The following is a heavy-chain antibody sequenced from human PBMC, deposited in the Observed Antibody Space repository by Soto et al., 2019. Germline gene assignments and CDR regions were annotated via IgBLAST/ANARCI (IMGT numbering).Heavy chain of an antibody. Sequence: QVQLVQSGAEVKKPGASVKVSCKASGYTVTSYGISWVRXXPGKGLEWMGWISAYNGNTNYAQKLQGRVTMTTDTSASTAXMXLRSLRSDDTAVYYCARDVRGHYYYYGMDVWGQGTTVTVSS. V-gene: IGHV1-18*01. CDR3: ARDVRGHYYYYGMDV. J-gene: IGHJ6*02. CDR2: ISAYNGNT. CDR1: GYTVTSYG. D-gene: IGHD5-12*01.